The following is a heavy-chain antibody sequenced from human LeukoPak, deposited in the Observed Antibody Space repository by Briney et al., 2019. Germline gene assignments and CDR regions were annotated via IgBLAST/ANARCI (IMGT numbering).Heavy chain of an antibody. J-gene: IGHJ4*02. V-gene: IGHV1-69*04. D-gene: IGHD3-22*01. CDR3: ARGRYDSSGYYYFDY. CDR2: IIPILGIA. CDR1: GGTFSSYA. Sequence: SVKVSCKASGGTFSSYAISWVRQAPGQGLEWMGRIIPILGIANYAQKFQGRVTITADKSTSTAYMELSSLRSEDTAVYYCARGRYDSSGYYYFDYWGQGTLVTVSS.